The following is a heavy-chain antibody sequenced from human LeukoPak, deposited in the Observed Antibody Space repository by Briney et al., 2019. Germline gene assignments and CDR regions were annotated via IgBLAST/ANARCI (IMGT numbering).Heavy chain of an antibody. CDR1: GFTFSSYS. CDR3: ARVCVGGSSCMDV. J-gene: IGHJ6*03. V-gene: IGHV4-4*07. D-gene: IGHD3-16*01. Sequence: GSLRLSCAASGFTFSSYSMNWIRQPAGKGLEWIGRIDISGSTNYNPSLKSRVTMFVDTSRNQFSLQLSSVTAADMAVYYCARVCVGGSSCMDVWGKGTTVTISS. CDR2: IDISGST.